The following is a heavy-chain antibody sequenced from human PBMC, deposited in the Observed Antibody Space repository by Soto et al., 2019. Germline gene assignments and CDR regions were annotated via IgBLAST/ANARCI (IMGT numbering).Heavy chain of an antibody. CDR1: GGSVTSANYY. Sequence: QVQLQESGPGLVKPSETLSLTCTVSGGSVTSANYYWTWIRQPPGKGLEWIGHIYNSGTTSYNPSLMSRIAISLDASQNQFSLKRGSVTEADTAVYYCAREYHPWGQGTLVIVSS. CDR3: AREYHP. D-gene: IGHD2-2*02. J-gene: IGHJ5*02. V-gene: IGHV4-61*01. CDR2: IYNSGTT.